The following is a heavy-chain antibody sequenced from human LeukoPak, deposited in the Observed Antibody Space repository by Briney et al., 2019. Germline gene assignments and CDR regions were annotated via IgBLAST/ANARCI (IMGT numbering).Heavy chain of an antibody. V-gene: IGHV3-30-3*01. CDR1: GFTFSSYA. CDR3: ARGSITISP. CDR2: ISYDGSNE. D-gene: IGHD3-10*01. J-gene: IGHJ5*02. Sequence: PGGSLRLSCAASGFTFSSYAMHWVRQAPGKGLEWVAVISYDGSNEYYADSVKGRFTISRDNSKNTLYLQMNSLRAEDTAVYYCARGSITISPWGQGTLVTVSS.